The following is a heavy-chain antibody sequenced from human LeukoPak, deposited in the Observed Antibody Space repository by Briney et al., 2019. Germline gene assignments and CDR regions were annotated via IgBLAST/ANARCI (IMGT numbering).Heavy chain of an antibody. D-gene: IGHD3-22*01. Sequence: ASVRVSCKVSGYTLTELSMHWVRQAPGKGLEWMGGFEPEDGETIYAQKFQGRVTMTEDTSTDTAYMELSSLRSEDTAVYYCATGLTYYYDSSGYANDYWGQGTLVTVSS. V-gene: IGHV1-24*01. CDR3: ATGLTYYYDSSGYANDY. J-gene: IGHJ4*02. CDR1: GYTLTELS. CDR2: FEPEDGET.